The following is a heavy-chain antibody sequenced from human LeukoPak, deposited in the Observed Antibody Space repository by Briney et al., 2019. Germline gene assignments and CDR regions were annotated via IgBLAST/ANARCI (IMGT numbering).Heavy chain of an antibody. Sequence: SETLSLTCTVSGYSISSGYYWGWIRPPPGKGLEWIGSIYHSGSTYYNPSLKSRVTISVDTSKNQFSLKLSSVTAADTAVYYCARGGEWELLPSSIWGQGTLVTVSS. CDR1: GYSISSGYY. D-gene: IGHD1-26*01. CDR2: IYHSGST. CDR3: ARGGEWELLPSSI. J-gene: IGHJ4*02. V-gene: IGHV4-38-2*02.